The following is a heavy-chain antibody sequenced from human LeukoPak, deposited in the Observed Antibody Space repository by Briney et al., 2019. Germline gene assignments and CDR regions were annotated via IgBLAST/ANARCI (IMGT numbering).Heavy chain of an antibody. CDR2: ISYDGSNK. Sequence: GGSLRLSCAASGFTFSSYAMHWVRQAPGKGLEWVAVISYDGSNKYYADSVKGRFTISRDNSKNTLYLQMYSLRAEDTAVYYCARSDDYGDYVYLGRPLDYWGQGTLVTVSS. CDR3: ARSDDYGDYVYLGRPLDY. V-gene: IGHV3-30*04. D-gene: IGHD4-17*01. CDR1: GFTFSSYA. J-gene: IGHJ4*02.